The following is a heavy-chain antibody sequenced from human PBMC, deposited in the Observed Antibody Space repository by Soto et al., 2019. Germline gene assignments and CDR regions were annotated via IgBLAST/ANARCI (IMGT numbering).Heavy chain of an antibody. CDR1: GGSISSGDYY. V-gene: IGHV4-30-4*01. D-gene: IGHD6-13*01. CDR2: IHCPGST. Sequence: VQLQESGPGLVKPSQTLSLTCTVSGGSISSGDYYWSWIRQPPGKGLEWIRYIHCPGSTYYNPSRKSRVTTSVDTPNDQCSLKLRSVTAADTAVYYCARRGAAAADFDYWGQGTLVTVSS. J-gene: IGHJ4*02. CDR3: ARRGAAAADFDY.